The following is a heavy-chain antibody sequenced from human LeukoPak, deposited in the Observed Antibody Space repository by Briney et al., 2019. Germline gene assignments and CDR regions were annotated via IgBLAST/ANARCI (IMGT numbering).Heavy chain of an antibody. D-gene: IGHD3-22*01. J-gene: IGHJ4*02. Sequence: SETLSLTCTVSGGSISSSSYYWGWIRQPPGKGLEWIGSIYYSGSTYYNPSLKSRVTISVDTSKNQFSLKLSSVTAADTAVYYCAREINSVTMIVVVITSSHYFDYWGQGTLVTVSS. CDR3: AREINSVTMIVVVITSSHYFDY. CDR2: IYYSGST. CDR1: GGSISSSSYY. V-gene: IGHV4-39*07.